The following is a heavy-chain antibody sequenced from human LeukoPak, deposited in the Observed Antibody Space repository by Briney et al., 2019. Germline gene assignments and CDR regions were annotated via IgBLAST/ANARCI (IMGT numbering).Heavy chain of an antibody. J-gene: IGHJ4*02. Sequence: GGSLRLSCAASGFTFSSYTMNWVRQAPGKGLEWVSSIISGSTYIHYADSVKGRFTISRDDAQNSLYLQMSSLRAEDTAVYYCVKDLYSGSSYFDSWGQGTLVTVSS. CDR3: VKDLYSGSSYFDS. CDR1: GFTFSSYT. CDR2: IISGSTYI. D-gene: IGHD1-26*01. V-gene: IGHV3-21*01.